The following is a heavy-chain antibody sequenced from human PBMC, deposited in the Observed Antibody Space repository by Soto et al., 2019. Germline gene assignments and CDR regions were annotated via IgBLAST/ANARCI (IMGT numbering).Heavy chain of an antibody. Sequence: QGHLVESGGGVVQPGRSLRLSCTASGFTFSSHALHWVRQAPGKGLEWVAIISYDGSTIYYGDSVKGRFTISRDNSKNTLYLQMSSLRADDTAVYFCARHVASTVTTSDWFDPWGQGTLVTVSS. J-gene: IGHJ5*02. V-gene: IGHV3-30-3*01. D-gene: IGHD4-4*01. CDR2: ISYDGSTI. CDR3: ARHVASTVTTSDWFDP. CDR1: GFTFSSHA.